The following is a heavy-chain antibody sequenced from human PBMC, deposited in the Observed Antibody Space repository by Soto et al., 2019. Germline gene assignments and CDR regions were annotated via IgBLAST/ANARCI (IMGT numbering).Heavy chain of an antibody. CDR2: IYYSGST. Sequence: KTSETLSLTCTASGGSISSYYWSWIRQPPGKGLEWIGYIYYSGSTNYNPSLKSRVTISVDTSKNQFSLKLSSVTAADTAVYYCARAPNPSSSSWFGEPWFDPWGQGTLVTVSS. D-gene: IGHD6-13*01. CDR1: GGSISSYY. CDR3: ARAPNPSSSSWFGEPWFDP. V-gene: IGHV4-59*01. J-gene: IGHJ5*02.